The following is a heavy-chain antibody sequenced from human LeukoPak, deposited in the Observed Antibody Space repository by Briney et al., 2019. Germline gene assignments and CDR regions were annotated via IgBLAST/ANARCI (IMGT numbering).Heavy chain of an antibody. CDR3: ARDRTSGYNYASDY. D-gene: IGHD5-24*01. CDR1: GGSISSISYY. Sequence: PSETLSLTCTVSGGSISSISYYWGWIRQPPGKGLEWIGTIYYSGSTYYNPSLKSRVTISVDTSKNQFSLKLSSVTAADTAVYYCARDRTSGYNYASDYWGQGTLVTVSS. J-gene: IGHJ4*02. V-gene: IGHV4-39*02. CDR2: IYYSGST.